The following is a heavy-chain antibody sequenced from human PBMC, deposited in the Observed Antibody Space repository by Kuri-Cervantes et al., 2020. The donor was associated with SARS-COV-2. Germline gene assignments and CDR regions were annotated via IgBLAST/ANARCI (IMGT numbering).Heavy chain of an antibody. V-gene: IGHV3-30*03. CDR1: GFTFTSHA. J-gene: IGHJ4*02. CDR3: AGGIAAAGYFDY. CDR2: ISYDGSNK. Sequence: GESLKISCAVSGFTFTSHAMHWVRQAPGKGLEWVALISYDGSNKFYADSVKGRFTISRDNSKNTLYLQMNSLRAEDTAVYYCAGGIAAAGYFDYWGQGTLVTVSS. D-gene: IGHD6-13*01.